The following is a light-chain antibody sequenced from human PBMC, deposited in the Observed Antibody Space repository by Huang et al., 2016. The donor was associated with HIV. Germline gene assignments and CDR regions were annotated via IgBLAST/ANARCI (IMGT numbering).Light chain of an antibody. V-gene: IGKV1-9*01. CDR2: AAV. J-gene: IGKJ5*01. Sequence: IQLTQSPSSLSLLIGDRVTITCRASQDITNYLAWYQQKPRQPPKVLIYAAVALPGGVPSRFSGSGSGRNFTLNINNLQPEDFGTYYCQQLNSYPITFGQGTRLEIK. CDR1: QDITNY. CDR3: QQLNSYPIT.